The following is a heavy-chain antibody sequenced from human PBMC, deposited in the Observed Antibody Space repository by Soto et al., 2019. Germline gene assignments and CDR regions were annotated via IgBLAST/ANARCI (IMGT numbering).Heavy chain of an antibody. Sequence: SGGSLRLSCADSGFAFSDYQMTWLRQAPGKGLEWISHISNSGGIIEYAESVKGRFSISRDNAKSSVYLQMNNLRAEDTAIYYCERDRMPHRCLGYVWGQETMVIGSS. V-gene: IGHV3-11*01. D-gene: IGHD2-2*01. CDR2: ISNSGGII. CDR1: GFAFSDYQ. CDR3: ERDRMPHRCLGYV. J-gene: IGHJ6*02.